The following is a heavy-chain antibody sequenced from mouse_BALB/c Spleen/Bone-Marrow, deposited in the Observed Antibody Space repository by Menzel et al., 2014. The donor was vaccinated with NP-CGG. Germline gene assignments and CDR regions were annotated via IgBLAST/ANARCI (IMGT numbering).Heavy chain of an antibody. V-gene: IGHV14-3*02. Sequence: VQLKESGAGLVKPGASVKLSCTASGFNIKDTYMHWVKQRPEQGLEWIGRIDPANGNTKYDPKFQGKATITADTSSNTAYLQLSSLTSEDTAVYYCAYGSSYDYFDYWGQGTTLTVSS. CDR3: AYGSSYDYFDY. CDR2: IDPANGNT. J-gene: IGHJ2*01. CDR1: GFNIKDTY. D-gene: IGHD1-1*01.